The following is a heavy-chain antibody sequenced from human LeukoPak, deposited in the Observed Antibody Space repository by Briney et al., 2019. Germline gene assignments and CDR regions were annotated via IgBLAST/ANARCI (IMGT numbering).Heavy chain of an antibody. J-gene: IGHJ3*02. Sequence: SETLSLTCTVSGGSISSSSYYWGWIRQPPGKGLEWIGSIYYSGSTYYNPSLKSRVTISVDTSKNQFSLKLSSVTAADTAVFYCARSLYYYGSDSFDIWGQGTMVTVSS. CDR3: ARSLYYYGSDSFDI. CDR2: IYYSGST. CDR1: GGSISSSSYY. D-gene: IGHD3-10*01. V-gene: IGHV4-39*07.